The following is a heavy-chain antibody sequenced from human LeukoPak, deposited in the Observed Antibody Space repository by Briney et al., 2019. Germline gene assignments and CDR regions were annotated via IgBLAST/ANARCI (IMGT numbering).Heavy chain of an antibody. CDR2: IYYSGST. D-gene: IGHD3-10*01. CDR3: ARVFGST. J-gene: IGHJ5*02. V-gene: IGHV4-61*01. CDR1: GGSISSSSYY. Sequence: SETLSLTCTVSGGSISSSSYYWSWIRQPPGKGLEWIGYIYYSGSTNYNPSLKSRVTISVDTSKNQFSLKLSSVTAADTAVYYCARVFGSTWGQGTLVTVSS.